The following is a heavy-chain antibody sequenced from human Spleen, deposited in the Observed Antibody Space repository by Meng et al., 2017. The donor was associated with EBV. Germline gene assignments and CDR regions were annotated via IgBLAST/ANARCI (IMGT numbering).Heavy chain of an antibody. J-gene: IGHJ4*02. CDR2: IHYGGAS. CDR3: ARGHSSDWDYFFDS. V-gene: IGHV4-61*08. Sequence: QVQPQESGPGLVKPSDTLSLTCSVSDVSVTRGEYYWTWIRQSPGKGLEWIGYIHYGGASNYNPSLKSRVTISLDTSKNQFSLRVNAVTAADTAVYFCARGHSSDWDYFFDSWGLGTLVTVSS. CDR1: DVSVTRGEYY. D-gene: IGHD6-19*01.